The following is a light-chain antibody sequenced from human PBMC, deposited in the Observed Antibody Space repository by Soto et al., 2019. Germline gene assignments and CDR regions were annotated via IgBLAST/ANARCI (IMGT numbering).Light chain of an antibody. CDR3: HQYGSSPLT. J-gene: IGKJ4*01. V-gene: IGKV3-20*01. Sequence: EIVLTQSPGTLSLSPGERATLSCRASQSVSSSYLAWYQQKPGQAPRLLIYGASSRATSIPDRFSGGGSGTDFTLTISRLEPEDFAVYYCHQYGSSPLTFGGGTKVESK. CDR2: GAS. CDR1: QSVSSSY.